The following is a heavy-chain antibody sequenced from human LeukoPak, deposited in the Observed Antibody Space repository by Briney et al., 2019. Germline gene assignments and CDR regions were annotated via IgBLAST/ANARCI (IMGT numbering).Heavy chain of an antibody. D-gene: IGHD5-12*01. CDR1: GFTFSSYG. Sequence: GRSLRLSCAASGFTFSSYGMHWVRQAPGKGLEWVAVISYDGSNKYYADSVKGRFTISRDNAKNSLYLQMNSLRAEDTAVYYCVRVANGATFDYWGRGTLVTVSS. CDR3: VRVANGATFDY. V-gene: IGHV3-30*03. CDR2: ISYDGSNK. J-gene: IGHJ4*02.